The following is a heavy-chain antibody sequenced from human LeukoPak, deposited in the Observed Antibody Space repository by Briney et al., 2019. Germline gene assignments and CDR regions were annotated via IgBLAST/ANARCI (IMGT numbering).Heavy chain of an antibody. Sequence: PGGSLRLSCAASGFTFSSYEMYWVRQAPGKGLEWVSYISSSGSTIYYADSVKGRFTISRDNSKDTLYLQMNSLRAEDTAVYYCAKCSGWFVRGKDYYYYYMDVWGRGTTVTVSS. D-gene: IGHD6-19*01. J-gene: IGHJ6*03. CDR3: AKCSGWFVRGKDYYYYYMDV. V-gene: IGHV3-48*03. CDR2: ISSSGSTI. CDR1: GFTFSSYE.